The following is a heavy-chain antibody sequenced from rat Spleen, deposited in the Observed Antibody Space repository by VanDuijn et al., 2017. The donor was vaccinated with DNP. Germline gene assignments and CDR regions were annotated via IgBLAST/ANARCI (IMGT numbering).Heavy chain of an antibody. V-gene: IGHV2S12*01. J-gene: IGHJ3*01. Sequence: QVQLKESGPGLVQPSQTLSLTCTVSGLSLTSNSVSWVRQPPGKGLEWIAGISSGGSTFYNSVFKSRLSISRDTSKSQVFLKMNSLQTEDTAVYFCTRDWIRGPFAYWGQGTLVTVSS. CDR3: TRDWIRGPFAY. D-gene: IGHD4-3*01. CDR1: GLSLTSNS. CDR2: ISSGGST.